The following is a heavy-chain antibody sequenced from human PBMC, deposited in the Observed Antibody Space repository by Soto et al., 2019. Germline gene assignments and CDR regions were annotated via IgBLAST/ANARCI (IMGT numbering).Heavy chain of an antibody. V-gene: IGHV3-53*04. CDR2: IYSGGTT. CDR3: AAGLGSFY. J-gene: IGHJ4*02. D-gene: IGHD2-15*01. CDR1: DFTVSSND. Sequence: EVQLVESGGGLVQPGGSLRLSCAVSDFTVSSNDMSWVRQAPGKGLEWVSVIYSGGTTYYAASVKGRFSSSRHKSKNTLYLQMSSPGAEDTAVYYWAAGLGSFYWGQGPLVTVSS.